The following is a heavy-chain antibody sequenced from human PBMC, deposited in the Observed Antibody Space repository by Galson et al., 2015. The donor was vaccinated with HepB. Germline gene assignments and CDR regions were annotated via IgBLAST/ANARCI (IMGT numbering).Heavy chain of an antibody. V-gene: IGHV1-18*04. CDR3: ARGGIQMWSPNALDY. J-gene: IGHJ4*02. CDR2: ISAYNDNT. Sequence: SVKVSCKASGYTFTTYAISWVRQAPGQGLEWMGWISAYNDNTNYAQKLQDRVTLTTDSSTNTAYLELRSLRSDDTAVYYCARGGIQMWSPNALDYWGQGTLVTVSS. CDR1: GYTFTTYA. D-gene: IGHD5-18*01.